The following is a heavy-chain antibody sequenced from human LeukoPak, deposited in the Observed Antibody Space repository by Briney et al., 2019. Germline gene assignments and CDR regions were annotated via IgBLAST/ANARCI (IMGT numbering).Heavy chain of an antibody. Sequence: SETLSLTCTVSGGSISSSSYYWGWIRQPPGKGLEWIGSIYYSGSTYYNPSLKSRVTISVDTSKNQFSLKLSSVTAADTAVYYCARAPYSSGPYYFDYWGQGTLVTVSS. J-gene: IGHJ4*02. CDR1: GGSISSSSYY. D-gene: IGHD6-19*01. V-gene: IGHV4-39*07. CDR3: ARAPYSSGPYYFDY. CDR2: IYYSGST.